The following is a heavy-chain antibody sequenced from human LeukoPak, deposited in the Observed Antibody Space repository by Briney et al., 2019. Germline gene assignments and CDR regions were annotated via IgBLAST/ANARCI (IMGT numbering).Heavy chain of an antibody. CDR2: IYTSGST. Sequence: SETLSLTCTVSGGSISSGSYYWSWIRQPAGKGLEWIGRIYTSGSTNYNPSLKSRVTISVDTSKNQFSLKLSSVTAADTAVYYCARDPSYYDYAFDIWGQGTMVTVSS. D-gene: IGHD3-3*01. J-gene: IGHJ3*02. V-gene: IGHV4-61*02. CDR3: ARDPSYYDYAFDI. CDR1: GGSISSGSYY.